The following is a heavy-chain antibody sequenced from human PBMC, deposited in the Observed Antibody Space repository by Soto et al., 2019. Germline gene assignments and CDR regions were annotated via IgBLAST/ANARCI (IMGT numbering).Heavy chain of an antibody. J-gene: IGHJ6*02. CDR3: TTDPHIVVVPAAIRGYYYYYGMDV. D-gene: IGHD2-2*02. CDR2: IKSKTDGGTT. Sequence: GSLRLSCAASGFTFSNAWMSWVRQAPGEGLEWVGRIKSKTDGGTTDYAAPVKGRFTISRDDSKNTLYLQMNSLKTEDTAVYYCTTDPHIVVVPAAIRGYYYYYGMDVWGQGTKVTVSS. V-gene: IGHV3-15*01. CDR1: GFTFSNAW.